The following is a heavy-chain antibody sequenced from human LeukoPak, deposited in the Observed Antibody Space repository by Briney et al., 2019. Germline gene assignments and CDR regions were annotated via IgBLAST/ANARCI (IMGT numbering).Heavy chain of an antibody. CDR1: GFTFSSYA. Sequence: GGSLRLSCAASGFTFSSYAMSWVRQAPGKGLEWVSAISGSGGSTYYADSVKGRFTISRDNSKNTLYLQMNSLRAEDTAIYYCAKDGGRERGGSFDYWGQGTLVTVSS. J-gene: IGHJ4*02. V-gene: IGHV3-23*01. CDR3: AKDGGRERGGSFDY. D-gene: IGHD3-16*01. CDR2: ISGSGGST.